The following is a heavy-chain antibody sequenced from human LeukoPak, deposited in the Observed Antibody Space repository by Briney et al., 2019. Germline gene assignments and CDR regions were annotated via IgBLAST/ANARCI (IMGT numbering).Heavy chain of an antibody. CDR2: IYYSGST. J-gene: IGHJ4*02. D-gene: IGHD6-19*01. CDR1: GGSIGSSSYY. CDR3: ASTFTSGWYEDY. Sequence: SETLSLTCTVSGGSIGSSSYYWGWLRQPPGKGLEWIGSIYYSGSTYYNPSLKSRVTISVDTSKNQFSLKLSSVTAADTAVYYCASTFTSGWYEDYWGQGTLVTVSS. V-gene: IGHV4-39*07.